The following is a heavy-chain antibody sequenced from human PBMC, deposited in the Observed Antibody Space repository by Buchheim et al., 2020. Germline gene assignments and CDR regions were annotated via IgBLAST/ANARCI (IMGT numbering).Heavy chain of an antibody. CDR2: VYYSGST. D-gene: IGHD3/OR15-3a*01. Sequence: QVQLQESGPGLVKPSETLSLTCTVSGGSISDYYWSWIRQPPGKGLEWIGFVYYSGSTNYNSSLKRRVTISVDTSKNQFSLRLSSVTAADTAVYYCARDSFRTGPGGGFDPWGQGTL. CDR3: ARDSFRTGPGGGFDP. V-gene: IGHV4-59*01. CDR1: GGSISDYY. J-gene: IGHJ5*02.